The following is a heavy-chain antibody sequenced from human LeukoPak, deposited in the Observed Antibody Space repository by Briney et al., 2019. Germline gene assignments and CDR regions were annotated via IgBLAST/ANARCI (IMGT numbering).Heavy chain of an antibody. CDR2: IYHRGTT. CDR3: ARVRDPYYYYMDV. J-gene: IGHJ6*03. Sequence: SKTLSLTCTVSGGSIGIDDYYWTWIRQPPGKGLEWIGYIYHRGTTYYNPSLESRVTISVDRSKNQFSLKLSSVTAADTAMFYCARVRDPYYYYMDVWGKGTTVTVSS. D-gene: IGHD5-24*01. CDR1: GGSIGIDDYY. V-gene: IGHV4-30-2*01.